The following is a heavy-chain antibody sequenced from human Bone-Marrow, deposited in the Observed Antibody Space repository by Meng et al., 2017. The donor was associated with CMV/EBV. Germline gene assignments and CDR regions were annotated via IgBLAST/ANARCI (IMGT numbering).Heavy chain of an antibody. CDR3: ARNWFGELDWFDP. CDR2: IRSEAYSYAT. V-gene: IGHV3-73*01. Sequence: GESLKISCAASGFTFSGSTMHWVRQASGKGLQWVGRIRSEAYSYATAYAASVTGRFTITRDDSKNTAYLQMNSLKTEDTAVYYCARNWFGELDWFDPWGQGTLVTVSS. D-gene: IGHD3-10*01. CDR1: GFTFSGST. J-gene: IGHJ5*02.